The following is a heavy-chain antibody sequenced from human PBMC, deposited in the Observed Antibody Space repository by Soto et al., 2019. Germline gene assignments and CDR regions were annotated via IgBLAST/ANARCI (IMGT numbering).Heavy chain of an antibody. Sequence: ASVKVSCKASGYTFTSYDINWVRQATGQGLEWMGWMNPNSGNTGYAQKFQGRVTMTRNTSISTAYMELSSLRSEDTAVYYCARGVLLWFGESFNWFDPWGQGTLVTVSS. D-gene: IGHD3-10*01. CDR3: ARGVLLWFGESFNWFDP. CDR1: GYTFTSYD. J-gene: IGHJ5*02. V-gene: IGHV1-8*01. CDR2: MNPNSGNT.